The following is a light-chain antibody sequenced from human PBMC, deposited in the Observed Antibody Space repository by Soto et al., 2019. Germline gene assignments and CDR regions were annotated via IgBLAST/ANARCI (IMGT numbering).Light chain of an antibody. CDR2: GAS. J-gene: IGKJ1*01. V-gene: IGKV3D-15*01. CDR1: QSVSSN. Sequence: EIVMTQSPATLSVSPGERATLSCRASQSVSSNLAWYQQKPGQAPSLLIYGASTRATGIPARFSGNGSGTEFTLTISSLQSEDFAVYYCQQYNNWPGTFGQGTKVEIK. CDR3: QQYNNWPGT.